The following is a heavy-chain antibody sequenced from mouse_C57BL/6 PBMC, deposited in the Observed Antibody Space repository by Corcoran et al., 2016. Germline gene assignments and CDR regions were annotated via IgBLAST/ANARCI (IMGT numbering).Heavy chain of an antibody. CDR2: ISYDGSN. J-gene: IGHJ2*01. Sequence: DVQLQESGPGLVKPSQSLSLTCSVTGYSITSGYYWNWIRQFPGNKLEWMGYISYDGSNNYNPSLKNRISITRDTSKNQFFLKLNSVTTEDTATYYCARVEVYDYDEKVYFDYWGQGTTLTVSS. CDR3: ARVEVYDYDEKVYFDY. CDR1: GYSITSGYY. D-gene: IGHD2-4*01. V-gene: IGHV3-6*01.